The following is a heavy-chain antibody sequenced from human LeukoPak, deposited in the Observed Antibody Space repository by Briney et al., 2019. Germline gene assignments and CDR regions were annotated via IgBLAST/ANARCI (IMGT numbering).Heavy chain of an antibody. CDR3: VTLAYYDSSSIDY. D-gene: IGHD3-22*01. J-gene: IGHJ4*02. CDR1: GGSISSGGYY. CDR2: IYYSGST. Sequence: PSETLSLTCTVSGGSISSGGYYWSWIRQHPGKGLEWTGYIYYSGSTYYNPSLKSRVTISVDTSKNQFSLKLSSVTAADTAVYYCVTLAYYDSSSIDYWGQGTLVTVSS. V-gene: IGHV4-31*03.